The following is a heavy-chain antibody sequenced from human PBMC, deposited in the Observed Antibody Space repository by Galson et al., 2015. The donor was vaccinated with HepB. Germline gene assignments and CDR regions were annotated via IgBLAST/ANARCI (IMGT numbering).Heavy chain of an antibody. CDR1: GGSISSGGYY. V-gene: IGHV4-30-4*01. CDR2: IFYTGST. J-gene: IGHJ4*02. D-gene: IGHD6-19*01. Sequence: LSLTCAVSGGSISSGGYYWAWIRQPPGKGLEWIGHIFYTGSTYCNPSLKSRVTISVDTSQNQFSLNLNSVTAADTAVYYCVRGYSSGLYGDYWGQGTLVTVSS. CDR3: VRGYSSGLYGDY.